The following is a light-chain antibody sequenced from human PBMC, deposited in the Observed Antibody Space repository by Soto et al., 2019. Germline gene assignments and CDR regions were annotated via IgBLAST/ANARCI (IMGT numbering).Light chain of an antibody. CDR3: QVWDSSSDHPYV. V-gene: IGLV3-21*02. Sequence: SYELTQPPSVSVAPGQTARITCGGNNIGSKSVHCYQQKPGQAPVLVVYDDSDRPSGTPERFSGSNSGNTATLTISRVEAGDEADYYCQVWDSSSDHPYVFGTGTKVTVL. CDR1: NIGSKS. J-gene: IGLJ1*01. CDR2: DDS.